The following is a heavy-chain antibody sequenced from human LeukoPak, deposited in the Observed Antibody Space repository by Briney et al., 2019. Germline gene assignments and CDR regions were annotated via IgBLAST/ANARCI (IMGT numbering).Heavy chain of an antibody. CDR1: GCRFSSYE. D-gene: IGHD5-18*01. Sequence: GGALRLSCAASGCRFSSYEMNWVRQARGKGLEWVSYISSSSCTIYYADFVKGRFTISRDNAKNSLYLQMNSPRAEDTAVYYCARDVDTAMATFDYWGQGTLVTVSS. CDR3: ARDVDTAMATFDY. J-gene: IGHJ4*02. CDR2: ISSSSCTI. V-gene: IGHV3-48*03.